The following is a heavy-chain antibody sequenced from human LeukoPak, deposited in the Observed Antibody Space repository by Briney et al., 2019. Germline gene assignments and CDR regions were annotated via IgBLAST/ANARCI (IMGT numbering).Heavy chain of an antibody. V-gene: IGHV1-8*01. CDR2: MNPNSGNT. CDR3: AKDDFRSHTVATGRGLLSY. Sequence: ASVKVSCKASGYTFTSYDINWVRQATGQGLEWMGWMNPNSGNTGYAQKFQGRVTITRNTSISTAYMELSSLRSEDTAVYYCAKDDFRSHTVATGRGLLSYWGQGTLVTVSS. CDR1: GYTFTSYD. J-gene: IGHJ4*02. D-gene: IGHD5-12*01.